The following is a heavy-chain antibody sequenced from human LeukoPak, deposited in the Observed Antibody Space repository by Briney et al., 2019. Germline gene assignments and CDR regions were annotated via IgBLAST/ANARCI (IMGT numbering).Heavy chain of an antibody. J-gene: IGHJ1*01. CDR1: GYTFTSYG. D-gene: IGHD3-22*01. CDR3: AKGPRSTMIVVLTRPKYFQH. CDR2: ISAYNGNT. V-gene: IGHV1-18*01. Sequence: GASVKVSCKASGYTFTSYGISWGRQAPGQGLEWMGWISAYNGNTNYAQKLQGRVTMTTDTSTSTAYMELRSLRSDDTAVYYCAKGPRSTMIVVLTRPKYFQHWGQGTLVTVSS.